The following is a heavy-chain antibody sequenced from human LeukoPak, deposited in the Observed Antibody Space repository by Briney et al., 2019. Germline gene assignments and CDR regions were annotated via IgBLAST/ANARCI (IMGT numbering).Heavy chain of an antibody. D-gene: IGHD4-23*01. Sequence: ASVKVSCKASGYTFTSYGINWVRQATGQGLEWMGWMNPNSGNTGYAQKFQGRVTMTRDTSTSTVYMELSSLRSEDTAVYYCARDMSHQVFGGVRAFDIWGQGTMVTVSS. J-gene: IGHJ3*02. V-gene: IGHV1-8*02. CDR1: GYTFTSYG. CDR3: ARDMSHQVFGGVRAFDI. CDR2: MNPNSGNT.